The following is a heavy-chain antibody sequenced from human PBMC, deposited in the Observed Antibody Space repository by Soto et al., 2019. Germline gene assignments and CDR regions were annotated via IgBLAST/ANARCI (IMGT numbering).Heavy chain of an antibody. V-gene: IGHV4-30-4*01. Sequence: QVRLQESGPGLVKPSQTLSLTCTVSGGSISSGDYYWSWIRQPPGKGLEWIGYIYYSGSTYYNPSLESRVTLSVDTSKNQFSLKLSSVTAADTAVYYCATRGTVTTPWYFDLWGRGPLVTVSS. D-gene: IGHD4-17*01. CDR1: GGSISSGDYY. J-gene: IGHJ2*01. CDR2: IYYSGST. CDR3: ATRGTVTTPWYFDL.